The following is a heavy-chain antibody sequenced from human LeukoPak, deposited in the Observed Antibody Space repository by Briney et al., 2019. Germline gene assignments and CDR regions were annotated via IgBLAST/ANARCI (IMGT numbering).Heavy chain of an antibody. J-gene: IGHJ4*02. D-gene: IGHD3-10*01. CDR2: LSSGGSMI. CDR1: GFTFSDYY. V-gene: IGHV3-11*01. Sequence: GSLRLSCVASGFTFSDYYINWIRQAPGMGLEWIAYLSSGGSMIYYADSVKGRFAISRDNAKNSVYLQMNSLRAEDTALYYCARKIYGSDNYIDYWGRGTLVTVSS. CDR3: ARKIYGSDNYIDY.